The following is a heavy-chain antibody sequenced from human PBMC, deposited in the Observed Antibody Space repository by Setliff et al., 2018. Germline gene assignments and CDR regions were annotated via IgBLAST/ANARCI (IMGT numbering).Heavy chain of an antibody. Sequence: SVKVSCKASGGTFSSYGISWVRQAPGQGLEWLGGTIPNFGTTNYAQEFQGRVTIITDESTSTAYMELSSLRFEDTAVYYCAREGVDTRSSTDYRYYMDLWGKGSPVTVSS. CDR1: GGTFSSYG. CDR3: AREGVDTRSSTDYRYYMDL. J-gene: IGHJ6*03. CDR2: TIPNFGTT. V-gene: IGHV1-69*05. D-gene: IGHD5-18*01.